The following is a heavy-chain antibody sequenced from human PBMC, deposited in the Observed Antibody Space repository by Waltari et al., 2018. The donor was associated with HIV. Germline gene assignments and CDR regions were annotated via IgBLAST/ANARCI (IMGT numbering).Heavy chain of an antibody. CDR1: GFHFELCG. V-gene: IGHV3-21*02. CDR3: VRDRTSLTTGDFES. J-gene: IGHJ4*02. Sequence: EVRLVQSGGGLVKPGESLTLSCPASGFHFELCGMTWVRLAPGKGLEWFSSISRGSSYSYYSDAVKGRFTVSRDNAKNSLLLQLNTLTAEDTALYYCVRDRTSLTTGDFESWGQGAPVTVSS. CDR2: ISRGSSYS. D-gene: IGHD1-1*01.